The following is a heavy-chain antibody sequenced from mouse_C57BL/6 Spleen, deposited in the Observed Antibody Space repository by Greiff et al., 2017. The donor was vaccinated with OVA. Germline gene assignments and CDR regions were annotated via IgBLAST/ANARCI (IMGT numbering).Heavy chain of an antibody. CDR3: ARDAY. J-gene: IGHJ3*01. CDR2: ISDGGSYT. CDR1: GFTFSSYA. Sequence: EVMLVESGGGLVKPGGSLKLSCAASGFTFSSYAMSWVRQTPEKRLEWVATISDGGSYTYYPDNVKGRFTISRDNAKNNRYLQMSHLKSEDTAMYYCARDAYWGQGTLVTVSA. V-gene: IGHV5-4*01.